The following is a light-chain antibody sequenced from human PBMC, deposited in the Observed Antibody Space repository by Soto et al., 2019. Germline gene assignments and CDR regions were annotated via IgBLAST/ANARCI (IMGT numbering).Light chain of an antibody. Sequence: IQMTQSPSSLSASVGDRVTITCRASQGIRNDLGWYQQKPGKAPKLLIYKASSLESGVPSRFSGSGSGTEFTLTISSLQPDDFATYYCQQYNSYPRITFGQGTRLEIK. V-gene: IGKV1-17*01. J-gene: IGKJ5*01. CDR2: KAS. CDR3: QQYNSYPRIT. CDR1: QGIRND.